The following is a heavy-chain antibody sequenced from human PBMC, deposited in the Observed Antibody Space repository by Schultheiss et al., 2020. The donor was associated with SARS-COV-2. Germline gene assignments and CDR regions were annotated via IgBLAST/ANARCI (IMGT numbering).Heavy chain of an antibody. CDR3: AREGITIDAYYYYGMDV. CDR1: GFTFSSYD. V-gene: IGHV3-13*01. D-gene: IGHD3-9*01. J-gene: IGHJ6*02. Sequence: GGSLRLSCAASGFTFSSYDMHWVRQATGKGLEWVSAIGTAGDTYYPGSVKGRFTISRENAKNSLYLQMNSLRAGDTAVYYCAREGITIDAYYYYGMDVWGQGTTVTVSS. CDR2: IGTAGDT.